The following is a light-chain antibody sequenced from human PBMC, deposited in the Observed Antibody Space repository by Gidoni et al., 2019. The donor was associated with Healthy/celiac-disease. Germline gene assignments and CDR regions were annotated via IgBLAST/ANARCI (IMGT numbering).Light chain of an antibody. CDR1: QTVNNN. CDR2: GAS. CDR3: QQYNDWPPYT. V-gene: IGKV3-15*01. Sequence: EIVMTQSPATLSVSPGERATLSCRASQTVNNNLAWYQQKPGQAPRLLIYGASTRAIGIPARFSGSGSGTEFTLTISSLQSEDFAVYYCQQYNDWPPYTFGQGTKLEIK. J-gene: IGKJ2*01.